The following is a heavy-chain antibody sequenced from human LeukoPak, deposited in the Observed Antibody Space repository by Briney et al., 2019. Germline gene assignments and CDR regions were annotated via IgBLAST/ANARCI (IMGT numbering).Heavy chain of an antibody. V-gene: IGHV3-21*01. CDR2: ISSSSSYI. CDR3: ARDYGSGSYYNGGFDY. Sequence: GGSLRLSCAAYGFTFSSYSMNWVRQAPGKGLEWVSSISSSSSYIYYADSVKGRFTISRDNAKNSLYLQMNSLRAEDTAVYYCARDYGSGSYYNGGFDYWGQGTLVTVSS. CDR1: GFTFSSYS. D-gene: IGHD3-10*01. J-gene: IGHJ4*02.